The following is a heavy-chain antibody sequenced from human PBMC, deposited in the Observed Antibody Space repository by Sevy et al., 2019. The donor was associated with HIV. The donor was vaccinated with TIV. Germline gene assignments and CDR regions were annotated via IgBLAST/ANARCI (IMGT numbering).Heavy chain of an antibody. CDR1: GFTFSSYA. CDR2: ISGSGGST. J-gene: IGHJ3*02. V-gene: IGHV3-23*01. D-gene: IGHD6-19*01. Sequence: GGSLRLSCATSGFTFSSYAMSWVRHAPGKGLEWVSAISGSGGSTYYADSVKGRFTISRDNSKNTLYLQMNSLRAEDTAVYYCAKDRSGWYRGDAFDIWGQGTMVTVSS. CDR3: AKDRSGWYRGDAFDI.